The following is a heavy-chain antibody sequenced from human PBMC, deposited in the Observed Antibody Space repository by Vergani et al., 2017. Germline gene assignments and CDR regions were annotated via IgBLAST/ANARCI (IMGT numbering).Heavy chain of an antibody. D-gene: IGHD6-13*01. CDR1: GGSFSGYY. CDR3: ARGRYSSSWYSSPALGYGMDV. CDR2: INHSGST. V-gene: IGHV4-34*01. Sequence: QVQLQQWGAGLLKPSETLSLTCAVYGGSFSGYYWSWIRQPPGKGLEWIGEINHSGSTNYNPSLKSRVTISVDTSKNQFSLKLSSVTAADTAVYYCARGRYSSSWYSSPALGYGMDVWGQGTTVTVSS. J-gene: IGHJ6*02.